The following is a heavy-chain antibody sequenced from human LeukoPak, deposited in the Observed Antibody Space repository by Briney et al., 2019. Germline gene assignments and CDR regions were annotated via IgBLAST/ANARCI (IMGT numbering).Heavy chain of an antibody. CDR2: IYYSGNT. J-gene: IGHJ4*02. CDR1: GDSISSSNSY. D-gene: IGHD3-22*01. Sequence: SETLSLTCTVSGDSISSSNSYWGWIRQPPGKGLEWIGSIYYSGNTYYNASLKSRVTISVDTSKNQFSLKLSSVTAADTAVYYCARLKGEYYDSSGYYPFDYWGQGTLVTVSS. CDR3: ARLKGEYYDSSGYYPFDY. V-gene: IGHV4-39*01.